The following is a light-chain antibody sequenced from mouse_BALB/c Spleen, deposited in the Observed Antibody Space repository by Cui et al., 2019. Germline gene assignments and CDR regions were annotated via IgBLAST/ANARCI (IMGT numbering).Light chain of an antibody. CDR2: WAS. J-gene: IGKJ5*01. Sequence: DIVMSQSPSSLAVSVGEKVTMSCKSSQSLLYRSNQKNYLAWYQQKPGQSPKLLIYWASTRESGVPDRFTGSGSGTDFTLTISSVKAEDLAVYYCQQYYSYPPTFGAGTKLELK. CDR3: QQYYSYPPT. V-gene: IGKV8-30*01. CDR1: QSLLYRSNQKNY.